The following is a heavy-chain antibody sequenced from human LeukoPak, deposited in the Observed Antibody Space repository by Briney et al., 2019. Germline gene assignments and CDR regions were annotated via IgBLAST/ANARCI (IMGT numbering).Heavy chain of an antibody. CDR2: INHSGST. J-gene: IGHJ6*03. Sequence: PSETLSLTCAVYVGSFSGYYWSWIRQPPGEGLEWIGEINHSGSTNYNPSLKSRVTISVDTSKNQFSLKPSSVTAADTAVYYCARGLPYYDFWSGYYMPSYYYYMDVWGKGTTVTVSS. V-gene: IGHV4-34*01. D-gene: IGHD3-3*01. CDR1: VGSFSGYY. CDR3: ARGLPYYDFWSGYYMPSYYYYMDV.